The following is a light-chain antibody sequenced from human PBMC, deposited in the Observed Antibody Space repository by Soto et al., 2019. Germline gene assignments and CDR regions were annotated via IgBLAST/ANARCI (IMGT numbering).Light chain of an antibody. J-gene: IGKJ1*01. CDR2: GAS. CDR3: QQYTNWPSGT. CDR1: QSVNSS. Sequence: EKVMTQSPAPLSMSPGERATLSCRASQSVNSSLAWYQQKPGQAPRLLIYGASTRATGIPARFSGSGSGTEFTLTISSLQSEDFAVYYCQQYTNWPSGTFGQGTKVEIK. V-gene: IGKV3-15*01.